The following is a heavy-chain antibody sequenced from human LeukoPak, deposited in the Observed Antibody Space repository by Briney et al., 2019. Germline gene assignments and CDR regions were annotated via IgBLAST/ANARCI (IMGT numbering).Heavy chain of an antibody. CDR2: VNPNSGNT. D-gene: IGHD6-6*01. Sequence: ASVKVSCKASGYTFTSYDVNWVRQATGQGLEWMGWVNPNSGNTAYAQNFQGRVTMTRDTSINTAYMELSSQRSEDTAVYYCARGAWTSSFDYWGQGTLVTVSS. J-gene: IGHJ4*02. CDR1: GYTFTSYD. CDR3: ARGAWTSSFDY. V-gene: IGHV1-8*01.